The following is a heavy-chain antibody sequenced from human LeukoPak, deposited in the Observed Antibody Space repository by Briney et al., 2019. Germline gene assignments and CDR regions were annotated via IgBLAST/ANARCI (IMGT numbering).Heavy chain of an antibody. CDR3: ARDFTVDIVATSHDAFDI. V-gene: IGHV3-30*02. Sequence: GGSLRLSCAASGFTFSSYGMHWVRQAPGKGLEWVAFIRYDGSNKYYADSVKGRFTISRDNAKNSLYLQMNSLRAEDTAVYYCARDFTVDIVATSHDAFDIWGQGTMVTVSS. D-gene: IGHD5-12*01. CDR1: GFTFSSYG. CDR2: IRYDGSNK. J-gene: IGHJ3*02.